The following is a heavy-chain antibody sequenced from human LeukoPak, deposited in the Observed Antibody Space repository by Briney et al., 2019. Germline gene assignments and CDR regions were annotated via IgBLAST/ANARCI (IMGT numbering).Heavy chain of an antibody. Sequence: GGSLRLSCAASGYTFSSYWMSWVRQAPGKGLEWVANIKQDGSEKYYVDSVKGRFTISRDNAKNSLYLQMNSLRAEDTAVYYCARDYCSSTSCYWDYYYYMDVWGKGTTVTVSS. CDR2: IKQDGSEK. CDR3: ARDYCSSTSCYWDYYYYMDV. CDR1: GYTFSSYW. D-gene: IGHD2-2*01. J-gene: IGHJ6*03. V-gene: IGHV3-7*01.